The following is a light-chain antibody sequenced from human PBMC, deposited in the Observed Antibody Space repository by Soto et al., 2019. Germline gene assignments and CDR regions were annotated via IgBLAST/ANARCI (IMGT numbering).Light chain of an antibody. CDR3: LQYYSTPTWT. CDR1: QSVLYRSNNKNY. V-gene: IGKV4-1*01. CDR2: WAS. J-gene: IGKJ1*01. Sequence: DIVMTQSPDSLAVSLGERATINCKSSQSVLYRSNNKNYLAWYQQKPGQPPKLLIYWASTRESGVPDRFSGIGSATDFTLTISSLQAEDVAVYYCLQYYSTPTWTFGQGTKVEIK.